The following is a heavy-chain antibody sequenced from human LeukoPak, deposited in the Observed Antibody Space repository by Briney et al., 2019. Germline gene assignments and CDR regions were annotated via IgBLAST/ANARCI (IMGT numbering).Heavy chain of an antibody. J-gene: IGHJ4*02. D-gene: IGHD6-19*01. CDR1: GGSFSGYY. CDR2: INHSGST. V-gene: IGHV4-34*01. CDR3: ARVRGWYRAMEY. Sequence: PSETLSLTCAVYGGSFSGYYWSWIRQPPGKGLEWIGEINHSGSTNYNPSLKSRVTISVDTSKNQFSLKLSSVTAADTAVYYCARVRGWYRAMEYWGQGTLVTVPS.